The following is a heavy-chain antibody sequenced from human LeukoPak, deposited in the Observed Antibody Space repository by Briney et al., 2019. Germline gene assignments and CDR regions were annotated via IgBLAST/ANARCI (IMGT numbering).Heavy chain of an antibody. CDR3: ARGGAPYCYSTSCYIDY. V-gene: IGHV4-59*01. Sequence: SETLSLTCTVSGGSISNYYWSWIRQPPGKRLEWIGYIYYSGSTNYNPSLKSRVTISVDTSKNQFSLKVSSVTAADTAVYYCARGGAPYCYSTSCYIDYWGQGTLVTVSS. CDR1: GGSISNYY. CDR2: IYYSGST. D-gene: IGHD2-2*01. J-gene: IGHJ4*02.